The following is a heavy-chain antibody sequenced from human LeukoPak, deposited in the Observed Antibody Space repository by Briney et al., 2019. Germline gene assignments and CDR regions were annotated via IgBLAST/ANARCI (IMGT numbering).Heavy chain of an antibody. Sequence: GGSLRLSCATSGFSFSTYNMNWVRQAPGKGLEWVSSVSSSSSYIYYSDSVKGRFTISRDNAKNSLFLQMNSLRAEDTAVYYCAKDYRPHDFWSGLVDYWGQGTLVTVSS. CDR1: GFSFSTYN. D-gene: IGHD3-3*01. CDR3: AKDYRPHDFWSGLVDY. J-gene: IGHJ4*02. CDR2: VSSSSSYI. V-gene: IGHV3-21*01.